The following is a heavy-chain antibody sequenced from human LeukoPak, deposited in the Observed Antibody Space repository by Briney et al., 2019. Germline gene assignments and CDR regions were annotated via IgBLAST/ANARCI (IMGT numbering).Heavy chain of an antibody. CDR3: ARGSGWELSGMYDFDM. CDR1: GGSFSGYY. D-gene: IGHD1-26*01. Sequence: PSETLSLTCAVYGGSFSGYYWSWIRQPPGRGLEWIGYILYSGSSNYNPSLKSRVTISVDTSRNQFSLKLSSVTAADTAVYYCARGSGWELSGMYDFDMWGQGTMVTVSS. CDR2: ILYSGSS. J-gene: IGHJ3*02. V-gene: IGHV4-59*01.